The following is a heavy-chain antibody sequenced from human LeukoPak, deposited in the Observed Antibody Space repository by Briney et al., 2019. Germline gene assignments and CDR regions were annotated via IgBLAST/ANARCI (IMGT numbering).Heavy chain of an antibody. V-gene: IGHV3-23*01. J-gene: IGHJ4*02. CDR1: GFTFSSYA. Sequence: GGSLRLSCAASGFTFSSYAMSWVRQAPGKGLEWVSAISGSGGSTYYADSVEGRFTISRDNSKNTLYLQMNSLRAEDTAVYYCAKFEGSGWYYFDYWGQGTLVTVSS. D-gene: IGHD6-19*01. CDR3: AKFEGSGWYYFDY. CDR2: ISGSGGST.